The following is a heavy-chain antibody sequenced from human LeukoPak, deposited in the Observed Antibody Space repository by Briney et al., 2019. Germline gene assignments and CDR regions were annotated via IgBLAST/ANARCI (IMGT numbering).Heavy chain of an antibody. J-gene: IGHJ4*02. D-gene: IGHD5-24*01. CDR3: ARVGGWLQLKRWGFDY. Sequence: SETLSLTCAVYGGSLRSYYWSWIRQSPGKGLEWIGEVSHSGTTTYNPSLKGRVIISMDTSKRRFSLKVTSVTAADTAIYYCARVGGWLQLKRWGFDYWGQGTPVTVSS. V-gene: IGHV4-34*01. CDR1: GGSLRSYY. CDR2: VSHSGTT.